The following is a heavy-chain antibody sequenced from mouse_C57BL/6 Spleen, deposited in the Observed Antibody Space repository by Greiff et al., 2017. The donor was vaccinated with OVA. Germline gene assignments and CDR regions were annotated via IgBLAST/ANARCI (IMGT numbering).Heavy chain of an antibody. J-gene: IGHJ1*03. CDR1: GFTFSSYA. CDR2: ISSGGDYI. V-gene: IGHV5-9-1*02. D-gene: IGHD2-3*01. Sequence: EVQLVESGEGLVKPGGSLKLSCAASGFTFSSYAMSWVRQTPEKRLEWVAYISSGGDYIYYADTVKGRFTISRDNARNTLYLQMSSLKSEDTAMYYCTRDGGTLYWYFDVWGTGTTVTVSS. CDR3: TRDGGTLYWYFDV.